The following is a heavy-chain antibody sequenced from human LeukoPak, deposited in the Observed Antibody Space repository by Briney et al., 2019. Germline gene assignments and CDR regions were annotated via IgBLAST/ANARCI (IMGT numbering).Heavy chain of an antibody. CDR3: AKRHPTSWYVVDY. J-gene: IGHJ4*02. V-gene: IGHV3-30*18. CDR2: ISDHEINK. Sequence: PGRSLRLSCAASGFTFSAYGMDWVRQAPGKGLDWVAFISDHEINKYYADSVKGRFAISRDNSKNTLYLQVNSLRAEDTAVYYCAKRHPTSWYVVDYWGQGTLVTVSS. D-gene: IGHD6-13*01. CDR1: GFTFSAYG.